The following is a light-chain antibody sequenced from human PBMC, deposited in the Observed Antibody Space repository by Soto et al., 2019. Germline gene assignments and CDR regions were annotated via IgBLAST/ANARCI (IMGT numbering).Light chain of an antibody. Sequence: DIQMTQSPSTLSASVGDRVTITCRASQSISSWLAWYQQKPGKAPKLLIYKASSLESGVPSRFSGSGSGTEFTLTTSNLQPDDFATYYCQQYNSYRTFGQGTKVEIK. CDR2: KAS. V-gene: IGKV1-5*03. CDR3: QQYNSYRT. CDR1: QSISSW. J-gene: IGKJ1*01.